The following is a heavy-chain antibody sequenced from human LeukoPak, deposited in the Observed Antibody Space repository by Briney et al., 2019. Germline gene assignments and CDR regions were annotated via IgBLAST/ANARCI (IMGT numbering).Heavy chain of an antibody. CDR3: ASVKLGPEGFFDS. CDR1: GFTFSSFA. CDR2: TSGSGDST. J-gene: IGHJ4*02. V-gene: IGHV3-23*01. Sequence: AGGSLRLSCAASGFTFSSFALSWVRQAPGKGLEWVSDTSGSGDSTYYADSVKGRFTISRDNSKNMLYLQMNSLRADDTAVYHCASVKLGPEGFFDSWGQGTLVTVSS. D-gene: IGHD7-27*01.